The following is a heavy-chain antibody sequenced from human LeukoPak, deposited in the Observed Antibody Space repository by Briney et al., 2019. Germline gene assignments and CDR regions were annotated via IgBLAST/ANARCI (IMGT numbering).Heavy chain of an antibody. D-gene: IGHD3-16*02. V-gene: IGHV1-24*01. CDR3: ATVGPPNYDYVWGSYRLQTNYFDY. J-gene: IGHJ4*02. CDR1: GYTLTELS. Sequence: ASVKVSCKVSGYTLTELSMHWVRQAPGKGLEWMGGFDPEDGETIYAQKFQGRVTMTEDTSTDTAYMELSSLRSEDTAVYYCATVGPPNYDYVWGSYRLQTNYFDYWGQGTLVTVSS. CDR2: FDPEDGET.